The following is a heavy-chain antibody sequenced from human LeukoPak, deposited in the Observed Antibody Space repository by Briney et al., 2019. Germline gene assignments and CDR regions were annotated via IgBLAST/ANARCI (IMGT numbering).Heavy chain of an antibody. CDR2: ISAYNGNT. D-gene: IGHD3-22*01. Sequence: EASVKVSCKASGYTFTSYGISWMRQAPGQGLEWMGWISAYNGNTNYAQKLQGRVTMTTDTSTSTAYMELRSLRSDDTAVYYCARGDSSGYYYLFDYWGQGTLVTVSS. CDR1: GYTFTSYG. V-gene: IGHV1-18*01. CDR3: ARGDSSGYYYLFDY. J-gene: IGHJ4*02.